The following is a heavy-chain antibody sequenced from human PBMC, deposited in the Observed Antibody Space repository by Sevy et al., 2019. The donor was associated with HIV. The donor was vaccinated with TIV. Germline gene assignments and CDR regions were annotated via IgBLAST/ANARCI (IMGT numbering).Heavy chain of an antibody. CDR2: ISSGGRTI. CDR3: ARVRVAAADYYFDY. Sequence: GGSLRLSCAASGFTFSDYYMSWIRQAPGKGLEWVSYISSGGRTIYYADSVKGRFTISRENAKNSLYLQMNSLRAEDTAVYYCARVRVAAADYYFDYWGQGTLVTVSS. CDR1: GFTFSDYY. V-gene: IGHV3-11*01. J-gene: IGHJ4*02. D-gene: IGHD6-25*01.